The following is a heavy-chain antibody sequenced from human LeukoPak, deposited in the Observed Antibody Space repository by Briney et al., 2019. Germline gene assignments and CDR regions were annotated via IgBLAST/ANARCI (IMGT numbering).Heavy chain of an antibody. D-gene: IGHD6-13*01. CDR1: GYSFTSYW. CDR2: IYPGDSDT. J-gene: IGHJ5*02. V-gene: IGHV5-51*03. Sequence: KPGESLTLSCTGSGYSFTSYWIGWVRQMPGKGLEWMGIIYPGDSDTRYSPSFQGQVTISADKSISTAYLQWSSLKASDTAMYYCARPIAAAGNLFWFDPWGQGTLVTVSS. CDR3: ARPIAAAGNLFWFDP.